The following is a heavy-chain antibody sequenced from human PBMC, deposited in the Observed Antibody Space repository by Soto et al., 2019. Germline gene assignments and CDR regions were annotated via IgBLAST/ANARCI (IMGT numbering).Heavy chain of an antibody. CDR3: ARGDDSSTTPDAMDV. CDR2: IGTAGDT. CDR1: GFTFSSYD. D-gene: IGHD2-2*01. Sequence: EVPLVESGGGLVQPGGSLRLSCAASGFTFSSYDMHWVRQATGKGLEWVSAIGTAGDTYYPGSVKGRFTISRENAKNSLYLQMNSLRAGDTAVYYCARGDDSSTTPDAMDVWGQGTTVTVSS. V-gene: IGHV3-13*04. J-gene: IGHJ6*02.